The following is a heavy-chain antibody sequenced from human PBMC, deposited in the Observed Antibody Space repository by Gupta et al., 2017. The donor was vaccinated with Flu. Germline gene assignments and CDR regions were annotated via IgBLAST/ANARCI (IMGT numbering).Heavy chain of an antibody. CDR1: FSDYS. V-gene: IGHV3-21*01. Sequence: FSDYSMNWVRKAPGKGLEWVSSVNINSKYIFYADSVKGRFTIARDNAKNSLYLQMNSLTAEDTAVDYCARLRVGGTGVSDYWGQGALVTVSS. D-gene: IGHD3-10*01. CDR2: VNINSKYI. CDR3: ARLRVGGTGVSDY. J-gene: IGHJ4*02.